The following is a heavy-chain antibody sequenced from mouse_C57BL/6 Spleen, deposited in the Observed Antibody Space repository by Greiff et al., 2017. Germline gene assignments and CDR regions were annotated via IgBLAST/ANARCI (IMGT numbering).Heavy chain of an antibody. J-gene: IGHJ4*01. CDR1: GYTFTDYN. D-gene: IGHD2-5*01. Sequence: VQLKESGPELVKPGASVKMSCKASGYTFTDYNMHWVKQSHGKSLEWIGYINPNNGGTSYNQKFKGKATLTVNKSSSTAYMELRSLTSEDSAVYYCARAYYSNYGDYWGQGTSVTVSS. CDR2: INPNNGGT. CDR3: ARAYYSNYGDY. V-gene: IGHV1-22*01.